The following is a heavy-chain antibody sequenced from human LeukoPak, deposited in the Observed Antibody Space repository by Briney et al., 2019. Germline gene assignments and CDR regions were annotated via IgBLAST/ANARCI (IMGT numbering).Heavy chain of an antibody. CDR3: ARGPGAAAVRYYYYGMDV. D-gene: IGHD6-13*01. CDR2: MNPNSGNT. V-gene: IGHV1-8*01. J-gene: IGHJ6*02. Sequence: GASVKVSCKASGYTFTSYDINWVRQATAQGLEWMGWMNPNSGNTGYAQKFQGRVTMTRNTSISTAYMELSSLRSEDTAVYYCARGPGAAAVRYYYYGMDVWGQGTTVTVSS. CDR1: GYTFTSYD.